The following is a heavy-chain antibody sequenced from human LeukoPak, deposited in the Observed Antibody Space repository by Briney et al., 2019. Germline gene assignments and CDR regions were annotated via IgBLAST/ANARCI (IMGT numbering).Heavy chain of an antibody. D-gene: IGHD5-24*01. J-gene: IGHJ4*02. CDR3: ARDFGRMATGDLFDY. Sequence: GASVKVSRKASGYTFTRYAMNWLRQAPGQGLEWMGWINTNTGNPTYAQGFTGRFVFSLDTSVSTAYLQISSLKAEDTAVYYCARDFGRMATGDLFDYWGQGTLVTVSS. CDR2: INTNTGNP. CDR1: GYTFTRYA. V-gene: IGHV7-4-1*02.